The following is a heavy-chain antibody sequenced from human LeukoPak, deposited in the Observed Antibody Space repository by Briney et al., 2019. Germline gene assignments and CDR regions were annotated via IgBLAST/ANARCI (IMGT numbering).Heavy chain of an antibody. CDR2: ISSSSSTI. CDR1: GFTFSSYS. J-gene: IGHJ3*02. Sequence: GGSLRLSCAASGFTFSSYSMNWVRQAPGKGLEWVSYISSSSSTIYYADSVKGRFTISRGNAKNSLYLQMNSLRAEDTAVYYCVRVVTVSNTDPAFDIWGRGTLVTVSS. V-gene: IGHV3-48*01. D-gene: IGHD2-21*02. CDR3: VRVVTVSNTDPAFDI.